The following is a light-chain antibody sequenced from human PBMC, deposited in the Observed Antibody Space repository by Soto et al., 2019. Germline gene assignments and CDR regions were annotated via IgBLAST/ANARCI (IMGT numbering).Light chain of an antibody. CDR1: QSITSY. J-gene: IGKJ1*01. CDR2: SAS. V-gene: IGKV1-39*01. CDR3: QQSYTTPLT. Sequence: DIQMTQSPSSLSASVGDRVTITCRTSQSITSYLNWYQQRPGKAPNLLIYSASSLESGVPSRFSGSGSGTDFTLTISSLQPEDFATYYCQQSYTTPLTVGQGTKVEI.